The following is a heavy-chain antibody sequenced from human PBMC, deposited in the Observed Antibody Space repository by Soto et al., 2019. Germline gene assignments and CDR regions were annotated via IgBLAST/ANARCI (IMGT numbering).Heavy chain of an antibody. CDR3: AREWARGSGSYIADY. Sequence: GGSLRLSCAASGFTVSSNYMSWVRQAPGKGLEWVSVIYSGGSTYYADSVKGRFTISRDNSKNTLYLQMNSLRAEDTAVYYCAREWARGSGSYIADYWGQGTLVTVSS. CDR1: GFTVSSNY. V-gene: IGHV3-53*01. D-gene: IGHD3-10*01. CDR2: IYSGGST. J-gene: IGHJ4*02.